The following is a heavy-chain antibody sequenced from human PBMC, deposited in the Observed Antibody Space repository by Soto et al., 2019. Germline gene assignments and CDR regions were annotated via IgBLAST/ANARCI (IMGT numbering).Heavy chain of an antibody. Sequence: QVQLVQSGAEVKTPGSSVKVSCKASADTFNSYSLSWLRQAPGQRLEWMGGITPVFGTADYAQSFEDRLTTTADDSTSTVYMELSTLRSDDPAVHYCARSLEGTTVTNWFDPWGQGALVTVSS. J-gene: IGHJ5*02. CDR3: ARSLEGTTVTNWFDP. V-gene: IGHV1-69*01. CDR2: ITPVFGTA. CDR1: ADTFNSYS. D-gene: IGHD4-17*01.